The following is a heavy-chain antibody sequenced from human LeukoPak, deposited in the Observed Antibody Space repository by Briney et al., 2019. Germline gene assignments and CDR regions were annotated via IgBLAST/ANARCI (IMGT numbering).Heavy chain of an antibody. CDR1: GFTFSSYA. D-gene: IGHD5-18*01. Sequence: GSLRLSCAASGFTFSSYAMHWVRQASGKGLEWVAVISYDGSNKYYADSVKGRFTISRDNSKNTLYLQMNSLRAEDTAVYYCARGHSYGFSYYYGMDVWGQGTTVTVSS. V-gene: IGHV3-30*04. J-gene: IGHJ6*02. CDR3: ARGHSYGFSYYYGMDV. CDR2: ISYDGSNK.